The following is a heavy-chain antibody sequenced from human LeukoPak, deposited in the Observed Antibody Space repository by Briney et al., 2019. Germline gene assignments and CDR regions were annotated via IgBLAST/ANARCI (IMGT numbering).Heavy chain of an antibody. Sequence: PGRSLRLSCAASGFTFSSYGMHWVRQAPGKGLEWVADISYDGSNKYYADSVKGRFTISRDNSKNTLYLQMNSLRAEDTAVYYCAKGDIVVVPAVLDYYYGMDVWGQGTTVTVSS. CDR3: AKGDIVVVPAVLDYYYGMDV. D-gene: IGHD2-2*01. CDR2: ISYDGSNK. J-gene: IGHJ6*02. CDR1: GFTFSSYG. V-gene: IGHV3-30*18.